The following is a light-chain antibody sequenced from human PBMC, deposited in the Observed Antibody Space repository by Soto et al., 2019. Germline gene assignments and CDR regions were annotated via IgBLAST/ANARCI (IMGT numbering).Light chain of an antibody. CDR2: EVN. CDR1: SSDVGGYNY. V-gene: IGLV2-8*01. J-gene: IGLJ3*02. Sequence: QSALTQPPSASGSPGQSVAISCTGTSSDVGGYNYVSWYQQHPGKAPKLMIYEVNKRPSGVPDRFSASVDSSSNSASLTISGLKTEDEADYYCQSYDGNTLWVFGGGTQLTVL. CDR3: QSYDGNTLWV.